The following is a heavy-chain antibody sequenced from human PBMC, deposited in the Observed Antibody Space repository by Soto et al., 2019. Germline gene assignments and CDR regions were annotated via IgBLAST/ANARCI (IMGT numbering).Heavy chain of an antibody. J-gene: IGHJ4*02. CDR2: IYYSGTT. D-gene: IGHD4-17*01. V-gene: IGHV4-59*01. CDR1: GDSIRNYY. Sequence: QVQLQESGPGLVKPSETLSLTCTVSGDSIRNYYWSWIQQPPGKGLEWIGYIYYSGTTNYNPSLKSRVTISVDASKNQFSLRLTSVTAADTAVYYCAIVTAVAGYLGQGTLVTVSS. CDR3: AIVTAVAGY.